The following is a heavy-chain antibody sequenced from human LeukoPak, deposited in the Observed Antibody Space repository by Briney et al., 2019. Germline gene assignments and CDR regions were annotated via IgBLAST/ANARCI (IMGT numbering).Heavy chain of an antibody. D-gene: IGHD3-9*01. CDR3: ARADYDILTGYQYYFDY. J-gene: IGHJ4*02. CDR1: GGSVSSGSYY. Sequence: SETLSLTCTVSGGSVSSGSYYWSWIRQPPGKGLEWIGYIYYSGSTNYNPSLKSRVTISVDTSKNQFSLKLSSVTAADTAVYYCARADYDILTGYQYYFDYWGQGTLVTVSS. CDR2: IYYSGST. V-gene: IGHV4-61*01.